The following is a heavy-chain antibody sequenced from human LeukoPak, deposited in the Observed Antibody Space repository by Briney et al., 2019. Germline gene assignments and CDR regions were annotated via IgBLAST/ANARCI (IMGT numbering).Heavy chain of an antibody. J-gene: IGHJ4*02. CDR1: GFTFEDYA. V-gene: IGHV3-9*01. CDR2: ISWNSGSI. CDR3: AKDIRAAAGTGGVDD. Sequence: GGSLRLSCAASGFTFEDYAMHWVRQAPGKGLEWVSGISWNSGSIAYADSVKGRFTISRDNAKNSLYLQMKSLRTEDTALYYCAKDIRAAAGTGGVDDWGQGTLVTVSA. D-gene: IGHD6-13*01.